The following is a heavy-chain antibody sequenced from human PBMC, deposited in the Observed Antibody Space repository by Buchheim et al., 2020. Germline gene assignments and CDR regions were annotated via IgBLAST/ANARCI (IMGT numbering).Heavy chain of an antibody. V-gene: IGHV3-23*01. Sequence: EVQLLESGGTLKQPRGSLRLSCATSGFIFSNYAMSWVRQAPGKGLEWVSGISGSDGRTYYADSVRGRFTISRDNSKNTLYLQMNSLRAEDTAVYYCAKRANYYDSSGYSWEYYFDYWGQGTL. CDR2: ISGSDGRT. CDR1: GFIFSNYA. CDR3: AKRANYYDSSGYSWEYYFDY. D-gene: IGHD3-22*01. J-gene: IGHJ4*02.